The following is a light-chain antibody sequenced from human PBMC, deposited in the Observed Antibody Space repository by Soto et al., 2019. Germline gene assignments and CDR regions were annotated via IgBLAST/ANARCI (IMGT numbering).Light chain of an antibody. J-gene: IGLJ2*01. CDR3: QAWDSSTVV. Sequence: SSELTQPPSVSVSPGQTASITCSGDKLGDKYACWYQQKPGQSPALVIYQYSKRPSGIPERFSGSNSGNTATLTISGTQAMDEADYYCQAWDSSTVVFGGGTKLTVL. CDR1: KLGDKY. V-gene: IGLV3-1*01. CDR2: QYS.